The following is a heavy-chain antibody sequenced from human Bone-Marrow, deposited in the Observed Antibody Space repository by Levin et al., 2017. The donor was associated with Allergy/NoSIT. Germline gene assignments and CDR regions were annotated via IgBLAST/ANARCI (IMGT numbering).Heavy chain of an antibody. V-gene: IGHV3-49*04. CDR1: GFTFGDYA. Sequence: GGSLRLSCTASGFTFGDYAMSWVRQAPGKGLEWVGFIRSKAYGGTTEYAASVKGRFTISRDDSKSIAYLQMNSLKTEDTAVYYCTRSLKGARTSSKNNYYGMDVWGQGTTVTVSS. CDR3: TRSLKGARTSSKNNYYGMDV. CDR2: IRSKAYGGTT. J-gene: IGHJ6*02. D-gene: IGHD1-14*01.